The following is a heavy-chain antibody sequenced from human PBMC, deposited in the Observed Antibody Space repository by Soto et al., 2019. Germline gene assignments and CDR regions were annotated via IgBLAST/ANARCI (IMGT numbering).Heavy chain of an antibody. Sequence: QVQLVQSGAEVKSPGASVQLSCKASGYTFTTYYIHWVRQAPGQGLEWMGRIYPSGGSTIYAQNFQGRVTITRDTSMSTLHMELSTLRYEDTAVYYCARDGHKGEFDYWGQGTLVTVSS. CDR1: GYTFTTYY. V-gene: IGHV1-46*01. CDR2: IYPSGGST. CDR3: ARDGHKGEFDY. D-gene: IGHD3-16*01. J-gene: IGHJ4*02.